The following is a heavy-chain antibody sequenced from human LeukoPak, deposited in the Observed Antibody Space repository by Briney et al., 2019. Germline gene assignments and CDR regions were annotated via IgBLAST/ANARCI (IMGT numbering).Heavy chain of an antibody. CDR1: GFTFSSYA. Sequence: GGSLRLSCAASGFTFSSYAMSWVRQAPGKGLEWVSAISGSGGSTYYADSVKGRFTISRDNSKNTLYLQMNSLRAEDTAVYYCAKRGHDFWSGYYNGYYYGMDVWGQGTTVTVSS. V-gene: IGHV3-23*01. D-gene: IGHD3-3*01. J-gene: IGHJ6*02. CDR2: ISGSGGST. CDR3: AKRGHDFWSGYYNGYYYGMDV.